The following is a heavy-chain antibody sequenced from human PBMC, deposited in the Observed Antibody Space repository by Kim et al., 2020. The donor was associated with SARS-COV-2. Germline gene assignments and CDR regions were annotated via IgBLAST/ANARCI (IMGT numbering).Heavy chain of an antibody. V-gene: IGHV1-69*01. CDR3: AREIGYYYDSSGFDY. J-gene: IGHJ4*02. D-gene: IGHD3-22*01. Sequence: QKFQGRVTSTADESTSTAYMELSSLRSEDTAVYYCAREIGYYYDSSGFDYWGQGTLVTVSA.